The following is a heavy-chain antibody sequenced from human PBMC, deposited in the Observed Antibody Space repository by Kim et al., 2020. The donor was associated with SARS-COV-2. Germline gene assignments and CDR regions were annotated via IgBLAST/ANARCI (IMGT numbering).Heavy chain of an antibody. Sequence: SETLSLTCTVSGGSISSSSYYWGWIRQPPGKGLEWIGSIYYSGSTYYNPSLKSRVTISVDTSKNQFSLKLSSVTAADTAVYYCARPNCSSTSCYWGAFDIWGQGTMVTVSS. CDR1: GGSISSSSYY. CDR2: IYYSGST. J-gene: IGHJ3*02. V-gene: IGHV4-39*01. CDR3: ARPNCSSTSCYWGAFDI. D-gene: IGHD2-2*01.